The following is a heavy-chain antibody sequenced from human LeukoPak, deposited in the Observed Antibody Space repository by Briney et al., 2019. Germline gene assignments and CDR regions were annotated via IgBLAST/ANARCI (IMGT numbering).Heavy chain of an antibody. CDR1: DGSISNYF. D-gene: IGHD2/OR15-2a*01. J-gene: IGHJ4*02. Sequence: SETLSLTCAAPDGSISNYFRRWIRQPPGKGLEWIGYIYYTGMTNSNPSLKSRFTISIDNSKNQFSLNLRSVTAADTAIYYCARHGRMVILTKCCTGIDQWGQGTLVTVSS. V-gene: IGHV4-59*08. CDR2: IYYTGMT. CDR3: ARHGRMVILTKCCTGIDQ.